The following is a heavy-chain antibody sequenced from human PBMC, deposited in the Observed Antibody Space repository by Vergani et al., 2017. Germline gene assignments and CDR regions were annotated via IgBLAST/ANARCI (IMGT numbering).Heavy chain of an antibody. CDR3: TGGPHAAAAVRTLNWFDP. D-gene: IGHD6-13*01. Sequence: QVQLVQSGAEVKKPGASVKVSCKASGYTFTSYYMHWVRQAPGKGLEWMGIINPSGGSTSYAQKFQGRVTMTRDTSTSTVYMELSSLRSEDTAVYYCTGGPHAAAAVRTLNWFDPWGQGTLVTVSS. J-gene: IGHJ5*02. CDR2: INPSGGST. CDR1: GYTFTSYY. V-gene: IGHV1-46*03.